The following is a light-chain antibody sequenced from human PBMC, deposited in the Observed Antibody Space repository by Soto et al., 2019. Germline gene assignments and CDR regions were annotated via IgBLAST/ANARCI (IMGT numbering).Light chain of an antibody. CDR2: DVS. J-gene: IGLJ1*01. Sequence: SALTQPASVNGSPGQSITISCNGTSSDVGGYNYVSWYQQHPGKAPKLMIYDVSNRPSGVSNRFSGSKSGNTASLTISGLQAEDEADYYCSSYTSSSTLDFGTGTKVTVL. CDR3: SSYTSSSTLD. V-gene: IGLV2-14*01. CDR1: SSDVGGYNY.